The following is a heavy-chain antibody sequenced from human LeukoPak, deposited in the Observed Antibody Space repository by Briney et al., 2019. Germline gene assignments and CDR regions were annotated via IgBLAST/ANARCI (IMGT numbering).Heavy chain of an antibody. CDR2: ISTTGAVT. Sequence: GGSLRLSCAASGFMFYDYAMNWVRQAPGKGLEWVSSISTTGAVTYFADSVKGRFTISRDNAKNTLYLQMSSLRVEDTAVYYCASASSHRTAAGGDYWGQGTLVTVST. V-gene: IGHV3-23*01. D-gene: IGHD6-13*01. CDR1: GFMFYDYA. CDR3: ASASSHRTAAGGDY. J-gene: IGHJ4*02.